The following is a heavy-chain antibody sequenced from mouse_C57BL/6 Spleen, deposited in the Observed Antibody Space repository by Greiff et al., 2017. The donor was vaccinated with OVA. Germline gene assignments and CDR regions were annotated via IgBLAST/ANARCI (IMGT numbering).Heavy chain of an antibody. Sequence: QVQLQQSGAELVRPGTSVKMSCKASGYTFTNYWIGWAKQRPGHGLEWIGDIYPGGGYTNYNEKFKGKATLTADNYSSKAYMQFSSLTSEDSAIYCCARTDSSGGYAMDYWGQGTSVTVSS. CDR1: GYTFTNYW. CDR2: IYPGGGYT. D-gene: IGHD3-2*02. CDR3: ARTDSSGGYAMDY. J-gene: IGHJ4*01. V-gene: IGHV1-63*01.